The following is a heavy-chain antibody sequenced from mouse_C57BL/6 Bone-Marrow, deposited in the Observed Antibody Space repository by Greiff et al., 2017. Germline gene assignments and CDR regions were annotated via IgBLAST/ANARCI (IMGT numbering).Heavy chain of an antibody. CDR2: IYPGSGST. V-gene: IGHV1-55*01. J-gene: IGHJ4*01. Sequence: QVQLQQPGAELVKPGASVKMSCKASGYTFTSYWITWVKQRPGQGLEWIGDIYPGSGSTNYNEKFKGKATLTVDTSSSTAYMQLSSLTSEDSAVYYCARRKNTRQRGMDFWGQGTTVTVSS. D-gene: IGHD5-1-1*01. CDR1: GYTFTSYW. CDR3: ARRKNTRQRGMDF.